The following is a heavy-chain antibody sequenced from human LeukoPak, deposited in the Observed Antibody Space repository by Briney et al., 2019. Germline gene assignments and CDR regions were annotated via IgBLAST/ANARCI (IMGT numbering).Heavy chain of an antibody. J-gene: IGHJ4*02. V-gene: IGHV4-59*11. CDR2: IYYSGGT. CDR3: ARAPHNYYFDY. Sequence: SETLSLTCTVSGDSITNHYWSWIRQPPGRELQWIGYIYYSGGTNYNPSLKSRVTISVDTSKTRFSLKLTSVTAADTAVYYCARAPHNYYFDYWGQGALVTVSS. CDR1: GDSITNHY.